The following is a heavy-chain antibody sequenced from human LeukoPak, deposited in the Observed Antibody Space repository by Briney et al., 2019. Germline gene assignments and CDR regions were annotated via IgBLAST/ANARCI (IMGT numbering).Heavy chain of an antibody. CDR3: ARVGGTKRKSFDY. Sequence: GASVNVSCKASVYTFTRYYMHWVRQAPGQGLEWMGWINPNSGGTNYAQKFQGRVTMTRDTSISTAYMELSGLRSDDTAVYYCARVGGTKRKSFDYWGQGTLVTVSS. J-gene: IGHJ4*02. CDR1: VYTFTRYY. V-gene: IGHV1-2*02. CDR2: INPNSGGT. D-gene: IGHD3-16*01.